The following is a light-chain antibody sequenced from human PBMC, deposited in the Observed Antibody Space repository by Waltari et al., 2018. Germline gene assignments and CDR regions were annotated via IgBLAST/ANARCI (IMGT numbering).Light chain of an antibody. CDR3: QQRSSWPPRIS. CDR2: DAS. CDR1: QSVSIN. Sequence: EVVLTQSPATLSLSPGDRATLSCRASQSVSINLAWYQQKPGQAPRLLIYDASNRATCIPARFSGSGSGTDFTLTISSLEPEDFAVYYCQQRSSWPPRISFGPGTKVNIK. J-gene: IGKJ3*01. V-gene: IGKV3-11*01.